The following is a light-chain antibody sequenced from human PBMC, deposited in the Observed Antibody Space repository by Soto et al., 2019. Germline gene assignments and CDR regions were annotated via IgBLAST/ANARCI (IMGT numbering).Light chain of an antibody. Sequence: QSALTQPASVSGSPGQSITISCSGTSSDVGGHNFVSWYQQHPGKAPKLMIYEVGNRPSGVSHRFSGSKSGNTASLTISGLQAEDEADYYCSSYTSSTTRGIYVFGTGTKLTVL. CDR3: SSYTSSTTRGIYV. J-gene: IGLJ1*01. CDR1: SSDVGGHNF. CDR2: EVG. V-gene: IGLV2-14*03.